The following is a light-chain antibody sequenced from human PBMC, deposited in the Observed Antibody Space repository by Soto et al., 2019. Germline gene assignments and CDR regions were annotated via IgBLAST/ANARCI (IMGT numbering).Light chain of an antibody. CDR3: QHQTNWPRT. CDR1: QSVSSN. CDR2: GAS. Sequence: ERVMTQSPVTLSVSPGERATLSCRASQSVSSNLAWYQQKPGQAPRLLIYGASTRATGIPARFSGSGSGTEFTLTISSLQSEDFAVYYCQHQTNWPRTFGQGTKVDIK. J-gene: IGKJ1*01. V-gene: IGKV3-15*01.